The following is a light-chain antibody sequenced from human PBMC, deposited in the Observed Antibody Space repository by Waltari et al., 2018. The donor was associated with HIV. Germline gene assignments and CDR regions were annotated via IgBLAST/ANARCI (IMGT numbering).Light chain of an antibody. CDR3: HQQNTYPLT. CDR2: SAS. CDR1: QGIRNY. Sequence: DILLTQSPSFLSASVGDRVTISCRANQGIRNYLAWYQQRPGRAPKLLIFSASFLQDGVPSRFSASGSGTQFPLTNNILQPEDFATYYCHQQNTYPLTFGPRT. J-gene: IGKJ3*01. V-gene: IGKV1-9*01.